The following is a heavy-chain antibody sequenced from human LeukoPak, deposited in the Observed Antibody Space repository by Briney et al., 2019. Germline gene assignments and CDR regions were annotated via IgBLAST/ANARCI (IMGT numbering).Heavy chain of an antibody. CDR1: GGSISSGGYY. J-gene: IGHJ6*02. CDR2: IYYSGST. D-gene: IGHD4-11*01. V-gene: IGHV4-31*03. CDR3: AREPQDYSNYGYYYYGMDV. Sequence: SETLSLTCTVSGGSISSGGYYWSWIRQHPGKGLEWIVYIYYSGSTYYNPSLKSRVTISVDTSKNQFSLKLSSVTAADTAVYYCAREPQDYSNYGYYYYGMDVWGQGTTVTVSS.